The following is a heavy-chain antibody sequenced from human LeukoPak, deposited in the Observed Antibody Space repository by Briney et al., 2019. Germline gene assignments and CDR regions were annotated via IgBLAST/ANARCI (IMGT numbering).Heavy chain of an antibody. CDR1: GFTFSAHS. CDR2: ISSRSSYI. Sequence: GGSLRLSCAASGFTFSAHSMNWVRQAPGKGLEWVASISSRSSYIYYGGSVKGRFTVSRDNARNSVYLQMNSLRVEDTAVYYCVRRAVSGEEALDFDYWGQGTLVPVSS. J-gene: IGHJ4*02. CDR3: VRRAVSGEEALDFDY. D-gene: IGHD6-19*01. V-gene: IGHV3-21*01.